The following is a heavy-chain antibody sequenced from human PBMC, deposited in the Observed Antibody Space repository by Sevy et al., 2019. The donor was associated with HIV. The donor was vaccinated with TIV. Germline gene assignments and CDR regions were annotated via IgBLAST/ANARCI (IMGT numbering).Heavy chain of an antibody. J-gene: IGHJ6*03. V-gene: IGHV4-39*01. CDR2: IYYSGST. CDR3: ASFARLYYYMDV. CDR1: GGSISSSSYY. D-gene: IGHD3-3*01. Sequence: SETLSLTCTVSGGSISSSSYYWGWIRQPPGKGLEWIGSIYYSGSTYYNPSLKSRVTISVDTSKNQFSLKLSSVTAADTAMYYCASFARLYYYMDVWGKGTTVTVSS.